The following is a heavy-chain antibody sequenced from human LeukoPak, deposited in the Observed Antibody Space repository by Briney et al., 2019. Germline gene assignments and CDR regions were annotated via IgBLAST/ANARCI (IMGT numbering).Heavy chain of an antibody. J-gene: IGHJ4*02. D-gene: IGHD3-22*01. CDR3: ARATHYYDSSGYDY. V-gene: IGHV3-21*01. CDR2: ISSSSSYI. Sequence: PGGSLRLSCAASGFTFSSYSMNWVRQAPGKGPEWVSSISSSSSYIYYADSVKGRFTISRDNAKNSLYLQMNSLRAEDTAVYYCARATHYYDSSGYDYWGQGTLVTVSS. CDR1: GFTFSSYS.